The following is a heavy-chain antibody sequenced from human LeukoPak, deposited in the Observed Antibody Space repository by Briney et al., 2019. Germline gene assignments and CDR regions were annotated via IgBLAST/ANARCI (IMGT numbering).Heavy chain of an antibody. CDR2: IYYSGST. Sequence: SETLPLTCTVSDDSISSSSYYWGWIRQPPGKGLGWIGIIYYSGSTSYNPSLKSRVTISVDTSKNLFSLKLSSVTAADTAMYYCARLSHIYCSGGGCRGAFDIWGQGTMVTVSS. J-gene: IGHJ3*02. CDR1: DDSISSSSYY. CDR3: ARLSHIYCSGGGCRGAFDI. D-gene: IGHD2-15*01. V-gene: IGHV4-39*01.